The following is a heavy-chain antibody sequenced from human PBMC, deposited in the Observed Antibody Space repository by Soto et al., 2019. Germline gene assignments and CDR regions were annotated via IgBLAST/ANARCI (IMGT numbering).Heavy chain of an antibody. V-gene: IGHV3-30-3*01. J-gene: IGHJ6*02. CDR1: GFTFSSYA. CDR3: ARDQGYYDFWSGTLDV. CDR2: ISYDGSNK. D-gene: IGHD3-3*01. Sequence: GGSLRLSCAASGFTFSSYAMHWVRQAPGKGLEWAAVISYDGSNKYYADSVKGRFTISRDNSKNTLYLQMNSLRAEDTAVYYCARDQGYYDFWSGTLDVWGQGTTVTVSS.